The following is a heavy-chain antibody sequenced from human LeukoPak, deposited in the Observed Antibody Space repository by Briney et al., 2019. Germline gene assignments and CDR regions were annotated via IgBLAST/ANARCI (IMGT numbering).Heavy chain of an antibody. CDR3: AKARGYCSGGTCYSGFDY. J-gene: IGHJ4*02. CDR1: GFTISSNW. CDR2: INSDESSR. Sequence: GGSLRLSCAASGFTISSNWMHWVRQAPGKGLVWVSRINSDESSRNYADSVKGRFTISRDNAKNTLYLQMNSLRAEDTAVYYCAKARGYCSGGTCYSGFDYWGQGTLVTVSS. D-gene: IGHD2-15*01. V-gene: IGHV3-74*01.